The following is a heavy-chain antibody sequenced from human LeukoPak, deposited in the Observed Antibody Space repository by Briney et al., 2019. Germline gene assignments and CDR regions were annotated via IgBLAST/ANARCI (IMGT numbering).Heavy chain of an antibody. Sequence: GGSLRLSCAASGFTFSSYAMSWVRQAPGKGLEWVSAISGSGGSTYYADSVKGRFTIFRDNSKNTLYLQMNSLRAEDTAVYYCANFLIAAYGMDVWGQGTTVTVSS. V-gene: IGHV3-23*01. J-gene: IGHJ6*02. CDR1: GFTFSSYA. D-gene: IGHD6-13*01. CDR3: ANFLIAAYGMDV. CDR2: ISGSGGST.